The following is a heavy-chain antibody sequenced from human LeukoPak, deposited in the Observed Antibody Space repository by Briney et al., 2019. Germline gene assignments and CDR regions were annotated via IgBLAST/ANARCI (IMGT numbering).Heavy chain of an antibody. Sequence: GGSLRLSCAASGFTFSSYSMNWVRQAPGKGLEWVSYISSSSSTIYYADSVKGRFTISRDNSKNTLYLQMGSLRAEDMAVYYCARANWNHYFDYWGQGTLVTVSS. V-gene: IGHV3-48*01. CDR2: ISSSSSTI. J-gene: IGHJ4*02. CDR1: GFTFSSYS. D-gene: IGHD1-1*01. CDR3: ARANWNHYFDY.